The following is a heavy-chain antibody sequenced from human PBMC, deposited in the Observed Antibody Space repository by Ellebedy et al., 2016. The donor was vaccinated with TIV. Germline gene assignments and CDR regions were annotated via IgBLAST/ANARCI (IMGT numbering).Heavy chain of an antibody. CDR2: IQSKAAGGTT. D-gene: IGHD2-21*02. Sequence: PGGSLRLSCAASAFTFSNAWMTWVRQAPGEGLEWVGRIQSKAAGGTTNYATPVRGRFTISRHDSENTLYLQMNSLKTEDTSVYYYTTRTRSCGGGCYPFDYWGQGTLVTVSS. V-gene: IGHV3-15*06. CDR3: TTRTRSCGGGCYPFDY. CDR1: AFTFSNAW. J-gene: IGHJ4*02.